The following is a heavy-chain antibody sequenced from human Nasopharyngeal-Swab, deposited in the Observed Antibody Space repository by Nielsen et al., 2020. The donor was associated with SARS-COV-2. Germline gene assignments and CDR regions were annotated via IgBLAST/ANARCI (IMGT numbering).Heavy chain of an antibody. CDR2: IGAAGNT. CDR3: AKYLGSGAYEAFCDY. J-gene: IGHJ4*01. CDR1: GFTFTSYV. D-gene: IGHD1-26*01. V-gene: IGHV3-23*01. Sequence: GESLKISCAASGFTFTSYVMTWVRQAPGKGLEWVSTIGAAGNTFYADSVKGRFTISRDNSKNTLYLQMNSLRAEDTALYYCAKYLGSGAYEAFCDYWGHGALVTVSS.